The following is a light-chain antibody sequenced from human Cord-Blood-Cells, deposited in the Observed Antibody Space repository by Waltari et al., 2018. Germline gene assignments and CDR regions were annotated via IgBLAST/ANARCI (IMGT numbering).Light chain of an antibody. CDR2: DVS. J-gene: IGLJ3*02. Sequence: QSALTQPASVSGSHGHSITISCTGTSSDVGGYNYVSWYQQHPGKAPKLMIYDVSNRPSGVSNRFSGSKSGNTASLTISGLQAVDEADYYCSSYTSSSTWVFGGGTKLTVL. CDR1: SSDVGGYNY. V-gene: IGLV2-14*01. CDR3: SSYTSSSTWV.